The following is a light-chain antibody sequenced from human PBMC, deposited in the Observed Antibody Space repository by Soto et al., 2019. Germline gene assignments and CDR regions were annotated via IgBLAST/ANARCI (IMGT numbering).Light chain of an antibody. J-gene: IGKJ4*01. V-gene: IGKV1-39*01. CDR1: LNIGTY. Sequence: DLQMTQSPSSLSASVGDRVTITCRASLNIGTYLNWYQQKAGQAPKLLIYAASSLQSGVPSSFSGSGSGTDFTLTITSLQAEDFATYYCQQTDSAPPTFGGGTKVEIK. CDR2: AAS. CDR3: QQTDSAPPT.